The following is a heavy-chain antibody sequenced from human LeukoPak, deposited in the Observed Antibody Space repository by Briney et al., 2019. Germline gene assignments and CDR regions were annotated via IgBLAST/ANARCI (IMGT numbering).Heavy chain of an antibody. CDR2: ISAYNGNT. D-gene: IGHD6-19*01. J-gene: IGHJ4*02. CDR3: ATFQQSYSSGWYPLGY. V-gene: IGHV1-18*01. Sequence: ASVKVSCKASGYTFTSYGISWVRQAPGQGLEWMGWISAYNGNTNYAQKLQGRVTMTTDTPTSTAYMELRSLRSDDTAVYYCATFQQSYSSGWYPLGYWGQGTLVTVSS. CDR1: GYTFTSYG.